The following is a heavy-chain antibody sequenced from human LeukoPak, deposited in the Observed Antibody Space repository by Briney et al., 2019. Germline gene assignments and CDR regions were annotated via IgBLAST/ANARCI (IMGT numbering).Heavy chain of an antibody. CDR1: GGSISSHY. CDR2: IYYGGST. Sequence: PSETLSLTCTVSGGSISSHYWSWIRQPPGKGLEWIGYIYYGGSTNYNPSLKSRVTISVDTSKNQFSLKLSSVTAADTAVYYCGREGDSSGYYNYFDYWGQGTLVTVSS. CDR3: GREGDSSGYYNYFDY. J-gene: IGHJ4*02. D-gene: IGHD3-22*01. V-gene: IGHV4-59*11.